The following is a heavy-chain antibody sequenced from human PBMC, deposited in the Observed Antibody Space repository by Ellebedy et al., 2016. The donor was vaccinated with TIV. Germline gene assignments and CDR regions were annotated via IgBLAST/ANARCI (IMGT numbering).Heavy chain of an antibody. Sequence: AASVKVSCKASGCTFTGCYIHWVRQAPGQGLEWMGWINPNSGGTNYAQKLQGRVTMTTDTSTSTAYMELRSLRSDDTAVYYCARVPITMIRGYDYWGQGTLVTVSS. CDR1: GCTFTGCY. CDR2: INPNSGGT. D-gene: IGHD3-10*01. V-gene: IGHV1-2*02. J-gene: IGHJ4*02. CDR3: ARVPITMIRGYDY.